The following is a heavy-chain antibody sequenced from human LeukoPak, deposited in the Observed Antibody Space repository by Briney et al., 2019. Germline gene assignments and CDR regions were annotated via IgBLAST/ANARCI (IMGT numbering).Heavy chain of an antibody. CDR1: GFIFSTYW. CDR3: ARVEDMGDYRYWYFEV. D-gene: IGHD1-26*01. J-gene: IGHJ2*01. Sequence: GSLRLSCAASGFIFSTYWMSWVRQAPGKGLEWIGNIYYSGTTYYNPSLKSRVTISVDTSKNQFSLKLSSVTAADTALYYCARVEDMGDYRYWYFEVWGRGTLVTVSS. CDR2: IYYSGTT. V-gene: IGHV4-4*02.